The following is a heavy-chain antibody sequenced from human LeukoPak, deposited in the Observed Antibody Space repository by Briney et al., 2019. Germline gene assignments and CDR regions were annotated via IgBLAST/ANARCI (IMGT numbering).Heavy chain of an antibody. CDR1: GFTFSGYA. CDR2: ISGSDGST. Sequence: GGSLRLSCAASGFTFSGYAMSWVRQAPGKGLEWVSTISGSDGSTYYADSVKGRFTISRDNSKNTLYLQMNSLRAEDTAVYYCAAPVVVPASAFDIWGQGTMVTVSS. D-gene: IGHD2-2*01. J-gene: IGHJ3*02. CDR3: AAPVVVPASAFDI. V-gene: IGHV3-23*01.